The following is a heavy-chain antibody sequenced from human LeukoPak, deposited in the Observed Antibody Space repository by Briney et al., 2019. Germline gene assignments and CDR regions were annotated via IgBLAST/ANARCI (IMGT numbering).Heavy chain of an antibody. V-gene: IGHV3-30*02. CDR3: AKDSSYGDYDFSIDP. CDR2: IRYDGSNK. Sequence: PGGSLRLSCAASGFTFSSYGMHWVRQAPGKGLEWVAFIRYDGSNKYYADSVKGRFTISRDNSKNTLYLQMNSLRAEDTAVYYCAKDSSYGDYDFSIDPWGQGTLVTVSS. D-gene: IGHD4-17*01. J-gene: IGHJ5*02. CDR1: GFTFSSYG.